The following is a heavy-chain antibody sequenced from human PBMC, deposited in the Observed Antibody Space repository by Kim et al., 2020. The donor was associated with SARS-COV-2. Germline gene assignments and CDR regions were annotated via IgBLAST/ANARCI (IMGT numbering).Heavy chain of an antibody. CDR1: GFTFSSYW. CDR2: IKQDGSEK. J-gene: IGHJ6*02. D-gene: IGHD3-10*01. V-gene: IGHV3-7*01. Sequence: GGSLRLSCAASGFTFSSYWMSWVRQAPGKGLEWVANIKQDGSEKYYVDSVKGRFTISRDNAKNSLYLQMNSLRAEDTAVYYCARDRWSYGSGSYYNVGSAKTNYYYYGMDVWGQGTTVTVSS. CDR3: ARDRWSYGSGSYYNVGSAKTNYYYYGMDV.